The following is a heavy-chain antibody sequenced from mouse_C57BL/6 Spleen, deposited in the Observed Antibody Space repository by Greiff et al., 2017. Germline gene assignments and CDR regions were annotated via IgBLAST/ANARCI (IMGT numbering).Heavy chain of an antibody. D-gene: IGHD2-4*01. CDR3: ARYDYVFAY. J-gene: IGHJ3*01. V-gene: IGHV1-64*01. Sequence: QVQLQQSGAELVKPGASVKLSCKASGYTFTSYWMHWVKQRPGQGLEWIGMIHPNSGSTNYNEKFKSKAILTVDKSSSTAYMQLSSLTSEDSAVYYCARYDYVFAYWGQGTLVTVSA. CDR1: GYTFTSYW. CDR2: IHPNSGST.